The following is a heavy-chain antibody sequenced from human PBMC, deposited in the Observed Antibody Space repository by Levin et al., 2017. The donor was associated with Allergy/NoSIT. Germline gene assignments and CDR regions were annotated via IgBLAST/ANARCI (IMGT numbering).Heavy chain of an antibody. CDR1: GGSVSSGTYY. V-gene: IGHV4-61*01. CDR2: INYRGVT. CDR3: ARNRIIVSGGNDYYYGMDV. D-gene: IGHD5/OR15-5a*01. Sequence: SQTLSLTCSVSGGSVSSGTYYWSWIRRPPGKGLEWIGYINYRGVTKYNPSLKSRATISVDTSKNEFSLKVTSVTAADTAVYYCARNRIIVSGGNDYYYGMDVWGQGTTVTVSS. J-gene: IGHJ6*02.